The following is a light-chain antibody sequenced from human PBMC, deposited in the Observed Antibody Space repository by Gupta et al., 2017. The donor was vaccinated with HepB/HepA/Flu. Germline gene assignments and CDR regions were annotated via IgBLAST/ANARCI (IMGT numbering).Light chain of an antibody. CDR3: NSYTSSSTVI. CDR2: DVS. Sequence: QSALTQPASVSGSPRQAITISCTGTSSDVGGYNYVSWYQQHPDKAPKVIIFDVSNRPSGVSHRFSGSKSGNTASLTISGLQAEDEADYYCNSYTSSSTVIFGGGTKLTVL. V-gene: IGLV2-14*03. J-gene: IGLJ2*01. CDR1: SSDVGGYNY.